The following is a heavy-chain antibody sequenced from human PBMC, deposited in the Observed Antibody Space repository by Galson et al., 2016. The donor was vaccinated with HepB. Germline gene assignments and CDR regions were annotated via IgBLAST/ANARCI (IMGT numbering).Heavy chain of an antibody. CDR2: ISGSGDSK. Sequence: SLRLSCAASGFTFSSNPMTWVRQAPGKGLEWVSTISGSGDSKYYADAVKGRFAISRDNSKKTLYLQIHSLKAEDTAVSYCAKDNGRALRFWEWTYYYHGMDVWGQGTTVTVSS. J-gene: IGHJ6*02. D-gene: IGHD3-3*01. CDR1: GFTFSSNP. CDR3: AKDNGRALRFWEWTYYYHGMDV. V-gene: IGHV3-23*01.